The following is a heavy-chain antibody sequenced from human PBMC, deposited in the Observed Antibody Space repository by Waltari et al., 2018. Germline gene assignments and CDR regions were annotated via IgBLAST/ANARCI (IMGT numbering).Heavy chain of an antibody. CDR2: INHSGST. Sequence: QVQLQQWGAGLLKPSETLSLTCAVYGGSFSGYYWSWIRQPPGKGLEWIGEINHSGSTNDNPSLKSRVTISVDTSKNQFSLKLSSVTAADTAVYYCARGSPITMVRGVIPHYYYYGMDVWGQGTTVTVSS. V-gene: IGHV4-34*01. CDR3: ARGSPITMVRGVIPHYYYYGMDV. D-gene: IGHD3-10*01. J-gene: IGHJ6*02. CDR1: GGSFSGYY.